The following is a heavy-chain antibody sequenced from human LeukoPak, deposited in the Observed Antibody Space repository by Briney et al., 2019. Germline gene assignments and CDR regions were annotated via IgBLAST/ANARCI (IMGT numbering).Heavy chain of an antibody. V-gene: IGHV3-23*01. D-gene: IGHD3-10*01. CDR3: ARDRLLWFGELLSNYFDY. CDR2: ISDTGNT. CDR1: GFTLSSYA. J-gene: IGHJ4*02. Sequence: QPGGSLRLSCAASGFTLSSYAMSWVRQAPGKGLEWVSAISDTGNTYHADSVKGRFTISRDNSKNTLYLQMNSLRAEDTAVYYCARDRLLWFGELLSNYFDYWGQGTLVTVSS.